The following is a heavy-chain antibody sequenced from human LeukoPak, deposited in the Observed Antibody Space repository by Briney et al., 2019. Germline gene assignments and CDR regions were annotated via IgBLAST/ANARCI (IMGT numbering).Heavy chain of an antibody. CDR3: ATSDYGSGSHDY. D-gene: IGHD3-10*01. CDR1: GYSISSGYY. J-gene: IGHJ4*02. V-gene: IGHV4-38-2*01. Sequence: SETLSLTCAVSGYSISSGYYWGLIRHPPGKGLEWVGSIYHSGSTYYHPSIKSRVTISVDTSKNQFSLKLSSVTAADTAVYYCATSDYGSGSHDYGGQGTLVTVSS. CDR2: IYHSGST.